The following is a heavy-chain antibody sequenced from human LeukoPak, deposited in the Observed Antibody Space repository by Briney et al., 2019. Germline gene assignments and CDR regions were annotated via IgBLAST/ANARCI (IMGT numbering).Heavy chain of an antibody. J-gene: IGHJ4*02. V-gene: IGHV3-7*01. D-gene: IGHD2-15*01. Sequence: LTGGSLRLSCAASGFTFSSYWMSWVRQAPGKGLEWVANIKQDGSEKYYVDSVKGRFTISRDNAKNSLYLQMNSLRAEDTAVYYCARSRYCSGGSCYEAWNGFDYWGQGTLVTVSS. CDR2: IKQDGSEK. CDR3: ARSRYCSGGSCYEAWNGFDY. CDR1: GFTFSSYW.